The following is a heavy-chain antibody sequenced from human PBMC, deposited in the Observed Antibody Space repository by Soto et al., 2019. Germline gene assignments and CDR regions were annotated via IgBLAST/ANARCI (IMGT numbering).Heavy chain of an antibody. CDR3: ARDRGGLATGRFDY. CDR2: IYYSGST. CDR1: GGSISSGDYY. V-gene: IGHV4-31*03. J-gene: IGHJ4*02. D-gene: IGHD2-15*01. Sequence: SETLSLTCTVSGGSISSGDYYWSWIRQHPGKGLEWIGYIYYSGSTYYNPSLKSRVTISVDTSKNQFSLKLSSVTAADTAVYYCARDRGGLATGRFDYWGQGTLVTVSS.